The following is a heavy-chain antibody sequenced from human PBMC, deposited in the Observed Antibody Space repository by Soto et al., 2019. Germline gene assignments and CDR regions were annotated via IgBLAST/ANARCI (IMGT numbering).Heavy chain of an antibody. D-gene: IGHD2-2*01. Sequence: QVQLVQSGAEVKKPGASVKVSCKASGYTFTSYAMHWVRQAPGQRLEWMGWINAGNGNTKYSQKFQGRVTITRATCACTAYMEVSSLRSEDTAVYYCARTLVVRAAMGYYYYFLYVCGKVNTLTLAS. CDR3: ARTLVVRAAMGYYYYFLYV. J-gene: IGHJ6*03. CDR1: GYTFTSYA. V-gene: IGHV1-3*01. CDR2: INAGNGNT.